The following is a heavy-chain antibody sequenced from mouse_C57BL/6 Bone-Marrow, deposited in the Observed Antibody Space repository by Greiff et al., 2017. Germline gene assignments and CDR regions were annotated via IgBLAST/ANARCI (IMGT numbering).Heavy chain of an antibody. V-gene: IGHV5-4*03. CDR2: ISDGGSYT. Sequence: EVKLMESGGGLVKPGGSLKLSCAASGFTFSSYAMSWVRQTPEKRLEWVATISDGGSYTYYPDNVKGRFTISRDNAKNNLYLQLSHLKSEDTAMYYCARGNYSHEGFAYWGQGTLVTVSA. CDR1: GFTFSSYA. J-gene: IGHJ3*01. D-gene: IGHD2-12*01. CDR3: ARGNYSHEGFAY.